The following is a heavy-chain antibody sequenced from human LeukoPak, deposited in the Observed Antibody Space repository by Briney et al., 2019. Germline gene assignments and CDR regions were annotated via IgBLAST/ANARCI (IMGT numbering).Heavy chain of an antibody. CDR2: ISDTGGST. Sequence: GGSLRLSCAAAGFTFSTQGMSWVRQAPGKGLEWVSGISDTGGSTYYADSVKGRFTISRDNSKNTLYLQMNSLRAEDTAAYYCAQGYSRGFFDHWGQGTLVTVSS. D-gene: IGHD6-19*01. CDR3: AQGYSRGFFDH. J-gene: IGHJ4*02. CDR1: GFTFSTQG. V-gene: IGHV3-23*01.